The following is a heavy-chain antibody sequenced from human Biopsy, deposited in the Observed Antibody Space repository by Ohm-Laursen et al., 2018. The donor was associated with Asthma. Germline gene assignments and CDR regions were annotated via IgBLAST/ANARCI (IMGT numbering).Heavy chain of an antibody. J-gene: IGHJ4*02. D-gene: IGHD6-19*01. Sequence: GASVKVSCKSSGYTFTDYGIAWVRQAPGQGLEWMGWISAYNGNTNYAQNLQGRVTMTTDTSTSTAYMDLRSVRSDDTAVYYCARSVAGYFDYWGQGTLVTVSS. CDR3: ARSVAGYFDY. CDR2: ISAYNGNT. CDR1: GYTFTDYG. V-gene: IGHV1-18*04.